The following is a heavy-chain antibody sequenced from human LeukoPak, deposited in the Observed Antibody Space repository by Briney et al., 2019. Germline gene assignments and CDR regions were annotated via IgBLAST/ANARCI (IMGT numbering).Heavy chain of an antibody. CDR1: GFTFSSYA. D-gene: IGHD3-10*01. CDR3: AKSLGNYYGSGSPFDY. CDR2: ISYDGSNK. Sequence: GRSLRLSCAASGFTFSSYAMHWVRQAPGKGLEWVAVISYDGSNKYYADSVKGRFTISRDNSKNTLYLQMNSLRAEDTAVYYCAKSLGNYYGSGSPFDYWGQGTLVTVSS. J-gene: IGHJ4*02. V-gene: IGHV3-30*04.